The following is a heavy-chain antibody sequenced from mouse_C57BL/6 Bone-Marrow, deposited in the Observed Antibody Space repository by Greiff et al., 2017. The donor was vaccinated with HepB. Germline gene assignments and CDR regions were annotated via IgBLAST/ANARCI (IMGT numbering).Heavy chain of an antibody. J-gene: IGHJ4*01. D-gene: IGHD1-1*01. CDR1: GYTFTSYW. CDR2: INPSNGGT. V-gene: IGHV1-53*01. CDR3: ARDGTTVVENPYYYAMDY. Sequence: QVQLQQPGTELVKPGASVKLSCKASGYTFTSYWMHWVKQRPGQGLEWIGNINPSNGGTNYNEKFKSKATLTVDKSSSTAYMQLSSLTSEDSAVYYCARDGTTVVENPYYYAMDYWGQGTSVTVSS.